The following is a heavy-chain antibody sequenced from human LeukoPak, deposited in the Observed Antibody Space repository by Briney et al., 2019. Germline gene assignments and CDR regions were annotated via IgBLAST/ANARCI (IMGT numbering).Heavy chain of an antibody. V-gene: IGHV1-18*01. CDR3: ARRLYDYVSWSRADWFDP. J-gene: IGHJ5*02. Sequence: ASVKVSCKASGYTFTSYGIGWVRQAPGQGLEWMGWISAYNGNTNYAQKLQGRVTMTTDTSTSTAYMELRSLRSDDTAVYYCARRLYDYVSWSRADWFDPWGQGTLVTVSS. D-gene: IGHD3-16*01. CDR2: ISAYNGNT. CDR1: GYTFTSYG.